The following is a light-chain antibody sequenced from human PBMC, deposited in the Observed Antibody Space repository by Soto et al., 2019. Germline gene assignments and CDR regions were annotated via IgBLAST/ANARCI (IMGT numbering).Light chain of an antibody. J-gene: IGKJ1*01. CDR2: AAS. CDR1: QGILDY. V-gene: IGKV1-27*01. CDR3: QKYNTAPQT. Sequence: DIKMTQSPSSLSASVGDRVTITCRASQGILDYVAWFQQKPGKAPKLLIYAASTLPSGVPSRFSSSGSGTDFTLTISALQPEDVATYYCQKYNTAPQTFGQGTKVEIK.